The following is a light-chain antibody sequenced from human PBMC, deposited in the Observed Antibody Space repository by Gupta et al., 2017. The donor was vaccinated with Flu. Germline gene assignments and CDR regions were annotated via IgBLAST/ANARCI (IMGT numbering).Light chain of an antibody. Sequence: IVLTQSPGTLSLSPGERATLTCRASQSVSSSYLAWYQQKPGQAPRLLIYAASSRATGTPDRFSGSGSGTDFTLTISRLEPEDFAVYYCQQCGGAPRSFGQGTKLEIK. CDR3: QQCGGAPRS. CDR2: AAS. V-gene: IGKV3-20*01. CDR1: QSVSSSY. J-gene: IGKJ2*04.